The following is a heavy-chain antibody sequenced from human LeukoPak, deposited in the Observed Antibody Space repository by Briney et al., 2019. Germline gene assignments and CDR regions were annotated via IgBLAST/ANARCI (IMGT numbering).Heavy chain of an antibody. CDR1: GGTFSSYA. CDR2: IIPILGIA. J-gene: IGHJ4*02. Sequence: GASVKVSYKASGGTFSSYAISWVRQAPGQGLEWMGRIIPILGIANYAQKFQGRVTITADKSTSTAYMELSSLRSEDTAVYYCALSLYDSSGFYHYWGQGTLVTVSS. CDR3: ALSLYDSSGFYHY. D-gene: IGHD3-22*01. V-gene: IGHV1-69*04.